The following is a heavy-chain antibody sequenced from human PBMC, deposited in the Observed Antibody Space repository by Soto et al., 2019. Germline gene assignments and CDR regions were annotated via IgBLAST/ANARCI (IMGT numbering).Heavy chain of an antibody. Sequence: GGSLRLSCAASGFTFSSYAMHWVRQAPDKGLEWVAVISYDGSNKYYADSVKGRFTISRDNSKNTLYLQMNSLRAEDTAVYYCAREGGGITGHYGMDVWGQGTTVTVSS. J-gene: IGHJ6*02. CDR2: ISYDGSNK. V-gene: IGHV3-30-3*01. D-gene: IGHD3-16*01. CDR3: AREGGGITGHYGMDV. CDR1: GFTFSSYA.